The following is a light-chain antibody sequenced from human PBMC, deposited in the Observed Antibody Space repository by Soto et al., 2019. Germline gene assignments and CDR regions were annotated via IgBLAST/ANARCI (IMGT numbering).Light chain of an antibody. V-gene: IGKV1-5*03. Sequence: IQMTQSPSTLSASVGDRVTITCRASQSISSWVAWYQQKPGKAPKLLIYKASSLESGVPSRFSGSASGTDFTLTISRLETEDFAVYYCQQYGSSPRTFGQGTKGDIK. CDR1: QSISSW. CDR2: KAS. J-gene: IGKJ1*01. CDR3: QQYGSSPRT.